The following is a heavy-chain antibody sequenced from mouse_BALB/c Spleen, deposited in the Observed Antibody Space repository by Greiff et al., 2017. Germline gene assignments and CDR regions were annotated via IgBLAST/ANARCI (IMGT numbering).Heavy chain of an antibody. CDR2: IDPYCGGT. D-gene: IGHD2-3*01. V-gene: IGHV1-39*01. J-gene: IGHJ4*01. CDR1: GYSFTGYN. CDR3: ARGDGAYMDY. Sequence: VQLQQSGPELEKPGASVKISCKASGYSFTGYNMNWVKQSNGKSLEWIGNIDPYCGGTSYNQKFKGKATLTVDKSSSTAYMQLKSLTSEDSAVYDCARGDGAYMDYWGQGTTVTVSS.